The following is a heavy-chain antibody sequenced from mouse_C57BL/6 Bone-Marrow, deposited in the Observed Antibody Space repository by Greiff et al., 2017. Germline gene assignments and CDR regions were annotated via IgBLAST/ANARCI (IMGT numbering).Heavy chain of an antibody. D-gene: IGHD1-2*01. V-gene: IGHV5-16*01. CDR1: GFTFSDYY. CDR3: ARERYYGRLWYFDV. CDR2: INYDGSST. Sequence: EVKVVESEGGLVQPGSSMKLSCTASGFTFSDYYMAWVRQVPEKGLEWVANINYDGSSTYYLDSLKSRFILSRDNAKNILYLQMSSLKSEDTATYYCARERYYGRLWYFDVWGTGTTVTVSS. J-gene: IGHJ1*03.